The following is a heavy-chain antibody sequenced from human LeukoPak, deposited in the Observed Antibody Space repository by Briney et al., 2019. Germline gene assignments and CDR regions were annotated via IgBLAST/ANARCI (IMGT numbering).Heavy chain of an antibody. V-gene: IGHV3-33*06. CDR2: IWFDGSNK. Sequence: PGGSLRLSCAASGFTFSSYSMHWVRQAPGKGLEWVAVIWFDGSNKYYADFVKGRFTISRDNSKNTLYLQMNSLRAEDTAVYYCAKSSRFLAEIVDWGKGTTVTVSS. CDR1: GFTFSSYS. J-gene: IGHJ6*04. D-gene: IGHD3-3*01. CDR3: AKSSRFLAEIVD.